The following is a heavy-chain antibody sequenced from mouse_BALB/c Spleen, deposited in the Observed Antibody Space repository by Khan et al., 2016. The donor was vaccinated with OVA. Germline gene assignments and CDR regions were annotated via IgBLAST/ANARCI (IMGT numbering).Heavy chain of an antibody. Sequence: VQLQQSGPELVKPGASVKMSCKASGYTFTSYVMHWVKQKPGQGLEWIGYISPNSDGSQYTEKFRGKATLPSDKSSSTAYMELSSLTYEDSAVYYCLRSLYYYGSAYEGFAYWGQGTLVTVSA. CDR3: LRSLYYYGSAYEGFAY. J-gene: IGHJ3*01. CDR1: GYTFTSYV. D-gene: IGHD1-1*01. V-gene: IGHV1S136*01. CDR2: ISPNSDGS.